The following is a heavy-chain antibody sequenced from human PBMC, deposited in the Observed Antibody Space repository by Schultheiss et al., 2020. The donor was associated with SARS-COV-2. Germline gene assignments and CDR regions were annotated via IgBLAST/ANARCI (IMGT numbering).Heavy chain of an antibody. V-gene: IGHV3-11*01. Sequence: GESLKISCAASGFTFSDYYMSWIRQAPGKGLEWVSYISSSGSTIYYADSVKGRFTISRDNAKNSLYLQMNSLRAEDTAVYYCARGGRDGYNSVYYYYGMDVWGQGTTVTVSS. CDR2: ISSSGSTI. CDR3: ARGGRDGYNSVYYYYGMDV. D-gene: IGHD5-24*01. J-gene: IGHJ6*02. CDR1: GFTFSDYY.